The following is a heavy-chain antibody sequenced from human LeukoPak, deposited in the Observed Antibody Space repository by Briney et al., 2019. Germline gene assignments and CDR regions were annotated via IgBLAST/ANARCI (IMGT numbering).Heavy chain of an antibody. D-gene: IGHD2-21*01. J-gene: IGHJ6*03. CDR2: ISYDGSNK. CDR1: GFTFSSYG. CDR3: AKDVVANQYYYYYMDV. Sequence: GGSLRLSCAASGFTFSSYGMHWVRQAPGKGLEWVAVISYDGSNKYYADSVKGRFTISRDNSKNTLYLQMNSLRAEDTAVYYCAKDVVANQYYYYYMDVWDKGTTVTVSS. V-gene: IGHV3-30*18.